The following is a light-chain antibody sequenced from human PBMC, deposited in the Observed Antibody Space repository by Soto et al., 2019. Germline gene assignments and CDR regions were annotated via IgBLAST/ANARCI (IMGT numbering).Light chain of an antibody. CDR1: SSNIGAGYY. CDR3: QPYDSSLRGGV. CDR2: GNS. V-gene: IGLV1-40*01. J-gene: IGLJ2*01. Sequence: QSVLTQPPSVSGAPGQRVTISCTGSSSNIGAGYYVHWYQQLPGTAPKLLIYGNSTRPSGVPDRFSGSKSGTSASLAITGLQAEDEADYYCQPYDSSLRGGVFGGGTQLTVL.